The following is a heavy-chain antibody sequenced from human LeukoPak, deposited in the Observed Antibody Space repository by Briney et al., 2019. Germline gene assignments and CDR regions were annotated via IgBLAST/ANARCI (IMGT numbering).Heavy chain of an antibody. V-gene: IGHV3-74*01. D-gene: IGHD5-18*01. Sequence: GGSLRLSCAASGFTFSSYWMHWVRQAPGKGLVWVSRINSDGSGTSHADSVKGRFTISRDNAKNTLYLQMNSLRAEDTAVYYCARALNRGYSYGYGYWGQGTLVTVSS. CDR1: GFTFSSYW. CDR2: INSDGSGT. J-gene: IGHJ4*02. CDR3: ARALNRGYSYGYGY.